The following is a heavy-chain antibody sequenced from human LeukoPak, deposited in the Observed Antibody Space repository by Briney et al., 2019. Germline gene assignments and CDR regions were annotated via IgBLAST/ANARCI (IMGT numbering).Heavy chain of an antibody. CDR2: INHSGSA. J-gene: IGHJ4*01. Sequence: PSETLSLTCAVYGGSFSDYAWGWIRQPPGKGLEWIGEINHSGSANYNPSLKSRVTVSVDTSRNQFSLKLNSVTAADTAVYYCARVSDYWSHGTLVTVSS. V-gene: IGHV4-34*01. CDR1: GGSFSDYA. CDR3: ARVSDY.